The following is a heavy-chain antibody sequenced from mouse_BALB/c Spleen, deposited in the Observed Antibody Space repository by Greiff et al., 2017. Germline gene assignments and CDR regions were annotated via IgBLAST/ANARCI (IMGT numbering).Heavy chain of an antibody. V-gene: IGHV5-6-5*01. J-gene: IGHJ3*01. Sequence: EVQLQESGGGLVKPGGSLKLSCAASGFTFSSYAMSWVRQTPEKRLEWVASISSGGSTYYPDSVKGRFTISRDNARNILYLQMSSLRSEDTAMYYCARGDYPFAYWGQGTLVTVSA. CDR2: ISSGGST. CDR3: ARGDYPFAY. CDR1: GFTFSSYA. D-gene: IGHD2-4*01.